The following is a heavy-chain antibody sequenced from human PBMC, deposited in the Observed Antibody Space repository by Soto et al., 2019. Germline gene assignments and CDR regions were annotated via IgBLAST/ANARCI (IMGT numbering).Heavy chain of an antibody. CDR2: VIPILGMA. CDR1: GGTFSSYS. J-gene: IGHJ5*02. Sequence: QVQQVQSGAEVKKPGSSVKVSCEASGGTFSSYSFSWVRQAPGQGLEWMRRVIPILGMANYAQKFQGRVTITADKSTSTVYMELSSLRSEDTAVSYCARGGAVVVPGAVDRHNWFDPWGQGTLVTVSS. CDR3: ARGGAVVVPGAVDRHNWFDP. D-gene: IGHD2-2*01. V-gene: IGHV1-69*02.